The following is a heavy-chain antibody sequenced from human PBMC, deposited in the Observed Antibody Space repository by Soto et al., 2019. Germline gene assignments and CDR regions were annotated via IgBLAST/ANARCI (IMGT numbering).Heavy chain of an antibody. V-gene: IGHV3-7*01. J-gene: IGHJ6*03. CDR1: GFTFSSYW. D-gene: IGHD5-12*01. Sequence: GGALRLSCAASGFTFSSYWMSWVGQAPGKGQECVANIKQGGSEKYFVVSLKGRFTISRDNAKNFLYLQMNSLRAEDTAVYYCARVPRGYSGYDLGRTYYYYYYMDVWGKGT. CDR2: IKQGGSEK. CDR3: ARVPRGYSGYDLGRTYYYYYYMDV.